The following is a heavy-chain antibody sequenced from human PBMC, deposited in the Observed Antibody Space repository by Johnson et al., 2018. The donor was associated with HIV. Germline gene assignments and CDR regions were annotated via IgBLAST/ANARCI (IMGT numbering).Heavy chain of an antibody. CDR1: GFTFSSYA. CDR3: ARGSSGSFDL. Sequence: QVQLVESGGGVVQPGRSLRLSCAASGFTFSSYAMHWVRQAPGQGLEWVAFIRYDGSNKYYADSVKDRFTISRDSSKNAVYLQRSSLRAEDTALYYCARGSSGSFDLWGRGTMVTVSS. D-gene: IGHD6-6*01. CDR2: IRYDGSNK. V-gene: IGHV3-33*08. J-gene: IGHJ3*01.